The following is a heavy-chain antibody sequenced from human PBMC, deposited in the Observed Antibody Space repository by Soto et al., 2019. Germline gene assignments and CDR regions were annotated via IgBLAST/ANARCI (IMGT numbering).Heavy chain of an antibody. Sequence: EVQLVQSGAEVKKPGESLKISCKGSGYSFTSYWIGWVRQMPGKGLEWMGIIYPGDSDTRYSPSFQGQVTISADKSISTAYLQWSSLKASDTAMYYCARLHYDYIWGSDAFDIWGQGTMVTVSS. D-gene: IGHD3-16*01. CDR3: ARLHYDYIWGSDAFDI. CDR2: IYPGDSDT. CDR1: GYSFTSYW. V-gene: IGHV5-51*03. J-gene: IGHJ3*02.